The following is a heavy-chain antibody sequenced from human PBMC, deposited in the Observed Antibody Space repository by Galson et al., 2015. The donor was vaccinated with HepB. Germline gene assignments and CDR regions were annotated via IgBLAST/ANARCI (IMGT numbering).Heavy chain of an antibody. J-gene: IGHJ4*02. CDR1: GYTFTNYW. CDR3: ARQGDYGDSVVGDY. Sequence: QSGAEVKKPGESLKISCKVSGYTFTNYWIAWVRQMPGKGLEWMAIFHPSNSETRMSPSFQSQITISADKSISAAYLQWSSLKYTDTAMYYCARQGDYGDSVVGDYWGQGTLVTVSS. D-gene: IGHD4-17*01. V-gene: IGHV5-51*01. CDR2: FHPSNSET.